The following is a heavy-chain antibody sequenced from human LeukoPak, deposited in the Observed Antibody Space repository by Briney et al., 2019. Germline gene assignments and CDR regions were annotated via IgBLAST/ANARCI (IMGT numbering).Heavy chain of an antibody. J-gene: IGHJ3*02. CDR3: ARVRGVAQYYYVLDAFDI. V-gene: IGHV3-21*01. CDR1: GFTFSSYS. Sequence: GGSLRLSCAASGFTFSSYSMNWVRQAPGKGLEWVSSISTSSSYIYYVDSVRGRFTISRDNAKNSLYLQMNSLRAEDTAEYYCARVRGVAQYYYVLDAFDIWGQGTMVTVSS. D-gene: IGHD3-10*02. CDR2: ISTSSSYI.